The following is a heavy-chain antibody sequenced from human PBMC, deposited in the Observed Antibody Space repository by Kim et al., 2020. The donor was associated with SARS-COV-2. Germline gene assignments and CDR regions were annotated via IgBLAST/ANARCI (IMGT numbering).Heavy chain of an antibody. CDR3: AKELSSIAARPHYYYGMDV. Sequence: GGSLRLSCAASGFTFSSYGMHWVRQAPGKGLEWVAVISYDGSNKYYADSVKGRFTISRDNSKNTLYLQMNSLRAEDTAVYYCAKELSSIAARPHYYYGMDVWGQGTTVTVSS. CDR2: ISYDGSNK. V-gene: IGHV3-30*18. D-gene: IGHD6-6*01. CDR1: GFTFSSYG. J-gene: IGHJ6*02.